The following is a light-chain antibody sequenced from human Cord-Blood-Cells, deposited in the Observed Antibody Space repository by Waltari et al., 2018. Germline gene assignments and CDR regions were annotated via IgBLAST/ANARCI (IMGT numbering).Light chain of an antibody. CDR3: CSYAGSSTSV. V-gene: IGLV2-23*02. CDR1: SSDVGGYNH. CDR2: EVS. Sequence: QSALTQPASVSGSPGQSITISCTGTSSDVGGYNHVSWYQQHPGKAPKLMIYEVSKRPSGVPNRFSGSKSGNTASLTISGLQAEDEADYYCCSYAGSSTSVFGAGTKLTVL. J-gene: IGLJ3*02.